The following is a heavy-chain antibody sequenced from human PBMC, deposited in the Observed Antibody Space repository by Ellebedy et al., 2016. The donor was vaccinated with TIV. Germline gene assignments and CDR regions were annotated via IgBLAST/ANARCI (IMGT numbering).Heavy chain of an antibody. J-gene: IGHJ4*02. CDR1: GFTVSINY. CDR2: LSASGGST. CDR3: ARNRHVERGDCLDY. Sequence: GESLKISCAASGFTVSINYMSWVRQAPGKGLDWVSSLSASGGSTYYADSVKGRFTISRDNSKNTLYLQMNNLGAEDTAVFYCARNRHVERGDCLDYWGQGTLVTVSS. V-gene: IGHV3-23*01. D-gene: IGHD2-21*02.